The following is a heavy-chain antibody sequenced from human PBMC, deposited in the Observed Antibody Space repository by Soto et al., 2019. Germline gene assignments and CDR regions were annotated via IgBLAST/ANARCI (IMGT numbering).Heavy chain of an antibody. Sequence: QVQLVQSGAEVKKPGASVKVSCKASGYTFTTYGIDWVRQAPGQGLEWMGWISGYNGNTNYAQKLQGRVSMTSDTSTNTAYMELRSLRSDDTAVYYCAREYGNYGPDYWGQGTLVTVSS. CDR1: GYTFTTYG. V-gene: IGHV1-18*01. J-gene: IGHJ4*02. CDR2: ISGYNGNT. CDR3: AREYGNYGPDY. D-gene: IGHD4-17*01.